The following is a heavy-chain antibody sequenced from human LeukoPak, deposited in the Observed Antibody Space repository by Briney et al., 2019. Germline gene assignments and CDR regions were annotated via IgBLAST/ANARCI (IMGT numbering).Heavy chain of an antibody. D-gene: IGHD2-21*02. CDR1: GGSVSNYY. J-gene: IGHJ5*02. CDR2: IYYSGST. Sequence: SETLSLTCTVSGGSVSNYYWSWIRQPPGKGLEWIGYIYYSGSTNYNPSLKSRVTISVDTSKNQFSLKLSSVTAADTAVYYCARAYCGGDCYSGRWFDPWGQGTLVTVSS. CDR3: ARAYCGGDCYSGRWFDP. V-gene: IGHV4-59*08.